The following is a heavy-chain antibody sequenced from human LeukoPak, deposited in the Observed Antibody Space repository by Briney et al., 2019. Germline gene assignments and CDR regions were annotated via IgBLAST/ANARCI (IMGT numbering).Heavy chain of an antibody. J-gene: IGHJ4*02. Sequence: ASVKVSCKASGGTFSSYAISWVRQAPGQGLEWMGGIIPIFGTANYAQKFQGRVTITADESTSTAYMELSSLRSEDTAVYYCARDIGPSIAVARLNIDHWGQGTLVTVSS. CDR1: GGTFSSYA. V-gene: IGHV1-69*13. CDR2: IIPIFGTA. CDR3: ARDIGPSIAVARLNIDH. D-gene: IGHD6-13*01.